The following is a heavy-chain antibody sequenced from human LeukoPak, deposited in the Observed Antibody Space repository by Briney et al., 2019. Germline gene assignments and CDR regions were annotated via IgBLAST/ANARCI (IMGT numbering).Heavy chain of an antibody. D-gene: IGHD3-10*01. CDR1: GFTFRTYG. V-gene: IGHV3-33*01. CDR2: IWQDGSNK. CDR3: ARGSPYYFDY. Sequence: GGSLRLSCAASGFTFRTYGMHWVRQAPGKGLEWVAVIWQDGSNKDYADFVKGRFTISRDNSKNTLYLQMNSLRGEDAAVYYCARGSPYYFDYSGHGTHVTVSS. J-gene: IGHJ4*01.